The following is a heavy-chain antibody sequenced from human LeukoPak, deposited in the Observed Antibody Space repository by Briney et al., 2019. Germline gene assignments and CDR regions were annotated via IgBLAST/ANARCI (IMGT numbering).Heavy chain of an antibody. CDR3: ARDRYYGSGSSDC. CDR2: IKQDGSEK. D-gene: IGHD3-10*01. CDR1: GFTFTSYW. J-gene: IGHJ4*02. Sequence: GGSLRLSCAASGFTFTSYWMSWVRQAPGKGLEWVANIKQDGSEKYYGDSVKGRFTISRDNAKNSLYLQMNSLRAEDTAVYYCARDRYYGSGSSDCWGQGTLVTVSS. V-gene: IGHV3-7*01.